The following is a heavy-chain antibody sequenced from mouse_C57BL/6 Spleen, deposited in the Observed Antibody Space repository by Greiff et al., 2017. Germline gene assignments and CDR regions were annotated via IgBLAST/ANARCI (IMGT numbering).Heavy chain of an antibody. CDR1: GYAFSSSW. D-gene: IGHD1-1*01. CDR3: AIYYYGSSYAMDY. J-gene: IGHJ4*01. V-gene: IGHV1-82*01. Sequence: QVQLQQSGPELVKPGASVKISCKASGYAFSSSWMHWVKQRPGKGLEWIGRIYPGDGDTNYNGKFKGKATLTADKSASTAYMQLSSLTSEDSAVYFCAIYYYGSSYAMDYWGQGTSVTVSS. CDR2: IYPGDGDT.